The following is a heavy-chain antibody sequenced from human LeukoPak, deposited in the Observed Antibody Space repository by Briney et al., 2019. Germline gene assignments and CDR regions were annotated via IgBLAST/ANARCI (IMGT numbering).Heavy chain of an antibody. V-gene: IGHV3-23*01. D-gene: IGHD6-13*01. J-gene: IGHJ4*02. CDR1: GFTVSSNY. CDR3: AKVRGSWSSRYYFDY. CDR2: ISGSGGST. Sequence: GGSLRLSCAASGFTVSSNYMSWVRQAPGKGLEWVSAISGSGGSTYYADSVKGRFTISRDNSKNTLYLQMNSLRAEDTAVYYCAKVRGSWSSRYYFDYWGQGTLVTVSS.